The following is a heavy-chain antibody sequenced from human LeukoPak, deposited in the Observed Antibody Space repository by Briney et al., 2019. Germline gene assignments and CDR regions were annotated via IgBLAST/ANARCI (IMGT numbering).Heavy chain of an antibody. CDR2: ISGSGGST. Sequence: GGSLRLSCAASGFTFSSYAMSWVRQAPGKGLEWVSAISGSGGSTYYADSVKGRFTISRDNSKNTLYPQMKSLRAEDTAVYYCAKTMGAIDHDYWGQGTLVTVSS. J-gene: IGHJ4*02. V-gene: IGHV3-23*01. D-gene: IGHD1-26*01. CDR3: AKTMGAIDHDY. CDR1: GFTFSSYA.